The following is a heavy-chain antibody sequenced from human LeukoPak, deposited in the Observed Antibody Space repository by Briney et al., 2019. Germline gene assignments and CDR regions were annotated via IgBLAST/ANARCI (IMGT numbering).Heavy chain of an antibody. J-gene: IGHJ4*02. CDR1: GFAFRIYA. D-gene: IGHD3-9*01. Sequence: GRSLRLSCAASGFAFRIYAMQWVRQAPGKGLEWVAVISYDGRNNYYADSVKGRFTISRDNSKNTVYLQMNSLRAEDTAVYYCARDGNNDLLTGPLYYFDYWGQGSLVTVSS. CDR2: ISYDGRNN. CDR3: ARDGNNDLLTGPLYYFDY. V-gene: IGHV3-30*04.